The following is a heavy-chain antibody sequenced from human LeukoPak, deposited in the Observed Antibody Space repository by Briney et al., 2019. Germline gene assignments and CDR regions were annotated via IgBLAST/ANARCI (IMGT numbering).Heavy chain of an antibody. CDR3: ARDYSHYHFDY. Sequence: SETRSLTCTVSGGSISSYYWSWIRQPPGKGLEWIGYIYYSGSTNYNPSLKSRVTISVDTSKNQFSLKLSSVTAADTAVYYCARDYSHYHFDYWGQGTLVTVSS. J-gene: IGHJ4*02. CDR1: GGSISSYY. V-gene: IGHV4-59*01. D-gene: IGHD4-11*01. CDR2: IYYSGST.